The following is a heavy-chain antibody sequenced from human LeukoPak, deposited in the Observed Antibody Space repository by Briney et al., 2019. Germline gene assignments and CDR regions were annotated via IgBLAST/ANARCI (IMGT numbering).Heavy chain of an antibody. D-gene: IGHD3-22*01. V-gene: IGHV3-30*03. CDR3: ARESYYYDSSGYQRSLPGDY. CDR1: GFTFSDYG. J-gene: IGHJ4*02. CDR2: ISYDASNN. Sequence: GGSLRLSCAASGFTFSDYGMHWVRQAPGQGLEWVAVISYDASNNYYADSVKGRFTISRDNSKNTLYLQLNSLRAEDTAVYHCARESYYYDSSGYQRSLPGDYWGQGTLVTVSS.